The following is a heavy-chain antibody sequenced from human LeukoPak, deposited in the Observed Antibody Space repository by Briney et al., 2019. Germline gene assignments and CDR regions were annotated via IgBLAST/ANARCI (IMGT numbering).Heavy chain of an antibody. CDR3: ARDLGFWNDPFDY. CDR2: INPSGGST. D-gene: IGHD1-1*01. V-gene: IGHV1-46*01. Sequence: KXXCKAPGXXFXXYYXHWVRQXPXQGLEXXGIINPSGGSTSYAQKFQGRVTMTRDTSTSTVYMELSSLRSEDTAVYYCARDLGFWNDPFDYWGQGTLVTVSS. J-gene: IGHJ4*02. CDR1: GXXFXXYY.